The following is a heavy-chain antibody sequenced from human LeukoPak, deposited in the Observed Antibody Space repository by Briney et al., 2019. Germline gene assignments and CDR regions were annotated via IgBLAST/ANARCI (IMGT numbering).Heavy chain of an antibody. CDR3: ARETPRRGETRDGYR. D-gene: IGHD5-24*01. Sequence: PGGSLRLSCAASGFTFSSYAMSWVRQVPWKGLECLANIKQDGSETYYADSVKGRFTISRDNAKNSLYLQMNSLRAEDTAVYYCARETPRRGETRDGYRWGQGTLVTVSS. V-gene: IGHV3-7*01. J-gene: IGHJ4*02. CDR1: GFTFSSYA. CDR2: IKQDGSET.